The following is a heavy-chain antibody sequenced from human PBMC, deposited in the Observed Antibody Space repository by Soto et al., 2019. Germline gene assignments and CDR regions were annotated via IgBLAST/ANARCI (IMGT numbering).Heavy chain of an antibody. J-gene: IGHJ4*02. CDR1: GIRFGQDA. V-gene: IGHV3-23*01. CDR2: VGPSGART. Sequence: PGWSLTLSCAASGIRFGQDAMSWVRLAPGKGLEWVSVVGPSGARTFYADSVRGRFTTSRDNSENTLYLQMNSLRAADTVLYFCARSYYYDSTGYYRSFDYWVPGTLFTVSS. CDR3: ARSYYYDSTGYYRSFDY. D-gene: IGHD3-22*01.